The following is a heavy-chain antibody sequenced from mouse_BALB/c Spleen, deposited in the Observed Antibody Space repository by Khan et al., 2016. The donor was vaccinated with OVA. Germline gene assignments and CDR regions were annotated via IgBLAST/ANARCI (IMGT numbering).Heavy chain of an antibody. V-gene: IGHV5-6*01. CDR3: ASHVTGSFAY. J-gene: IGHJ3*01. CDR1: GFTFSSYS. Sequence: EVHLVESGGDLEKPGGSLKLSCAASGFTFSSYSMSWVRQTPDKRLEWVASISSDGDYPNYPDIVKGRFTISRDNAKNNLYLEMSSLKSEDTAMYYCASHVTGSFAYWGQGTLVTVSA. CDR2: ISSDGDYP. D-gene: IGHD4-1*01.